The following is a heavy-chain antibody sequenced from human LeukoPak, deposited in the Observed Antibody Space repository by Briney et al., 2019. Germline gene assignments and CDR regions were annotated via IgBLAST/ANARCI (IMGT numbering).Heavy chain of an antibody. D-gene: IGHD2-2*01. CDR1: GFTFSSYA. Sequence: GRSLRLSCAASGFTFSSYAMHWVRQAPGKGLEWVAVISYDGSNKYYADSVKGRFTTSRDNFKNTLYLQMNSLRAEDTAVYYCARVGAEYCSSTSCHFFDYWGQGTLVSVSS. CDR3: ARVGAEYCSSTSCHFFDY. V-gene: IGHV3-30*01. J-gene: IGHJ4*02. CDR2: ISYDGSNK.